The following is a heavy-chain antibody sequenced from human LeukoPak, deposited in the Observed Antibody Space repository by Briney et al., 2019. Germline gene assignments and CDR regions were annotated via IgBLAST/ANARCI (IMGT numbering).Heavy chain of an antibody. CDR1: GGSISSSSYY. CDR2: IYYSGST. Sequence: PSETLSLTCTVSGGSISSSSYYWGWIRQPPWKGLEWIGSIYYSGSTYYNPSLKSRVTISVDTSKNQFSLKLSSVTAADTAVYYCARLGDSSSSWAYFDYWGQGTLVTVSS. CDR3: ARLGDSSSSWAYFDY. J-gene: IGHJ4*02. V-gene: IGHV4-39*01. D-gene: IGHD6-13*01.